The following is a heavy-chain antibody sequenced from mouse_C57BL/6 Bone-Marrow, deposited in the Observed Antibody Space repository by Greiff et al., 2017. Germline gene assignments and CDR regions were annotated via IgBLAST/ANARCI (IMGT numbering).Heavy chain of an antibody. V-gene: IGHV1-69*01. CDR3: ENLLIWKDDYAMDY. J-gene: IGHJ4*01. CDR1: GYTFTSYW. Sequence: VQLQQPGAELVMPGASVKLSCKASGYTFTSYWMHWVKQRPGQGLEWIGEIDPSDSYTNYNQKVKGKSTLTVDNSSSTAYMQLSRLTSEDSAVYYGENLLIWKDDYAMDYWGQGTSVTVSS. CDR2: IDPSDSYT. D-gene: IGHD2-1*01.